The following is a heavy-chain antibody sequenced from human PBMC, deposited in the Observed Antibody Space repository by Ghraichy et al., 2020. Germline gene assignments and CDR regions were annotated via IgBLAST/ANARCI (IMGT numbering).Heavy chain of an antibody. CDR2: ISGSGGST. CDR3: AKESYDSSGYYYVGGYFDY. Sequence: GALRLSCAASGFTFSSYAMSWVRQAPGKGLEWVSAISGSGGSTYYADSVKGRFTISRDNSKNTLYLQMNSLRAEDTAVYYCAKESYDSSGYYYVGGYFDYWGQGTLVTVSS. D-gene: IGHD3-22*01. CDR1: GFTFSSYA. V-gene: IGHV3-23*01. J-gene: IGHJ4*02.